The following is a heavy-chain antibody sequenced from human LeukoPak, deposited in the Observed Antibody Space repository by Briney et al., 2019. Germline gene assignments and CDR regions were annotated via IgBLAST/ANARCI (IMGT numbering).Heavy chain of an antibody. Sequence: ASVKVSCKASGYTFTGYYMHWVRQAPGQGLEWMGWINPNSGGTNYAQKFRGRVTMTRDTSISTAYMELSRLRSDDTAVYYCARGVGRYFDLDYYFDYWGQGTLVTVSS. J-gene: IGHJ4*02. CDR1: GYTFTGYY. CDR2: INPNSGGT. V-gene: IGHV1-2*02. D-gene: IGHD3-9*01. CDR3: ARGVGRYFDLDYYFDY.